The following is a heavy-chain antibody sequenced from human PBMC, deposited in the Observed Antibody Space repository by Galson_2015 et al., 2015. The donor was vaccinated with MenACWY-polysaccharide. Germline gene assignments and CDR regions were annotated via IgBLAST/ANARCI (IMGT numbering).Heavy chain of an antibody. CDR2: ISNTGSNI. CDR1: GFTFTSYS. D-gene: IGHD1-1*01. V-gene: IGHV3-48*02. Sequence: SLRLSCAASGFTFTSYSMNWVRQAPGKGLEWVAYISNTGSNIYYADSVKGRFTISRDNARKSLYLKMSSLGDEDTAVYYCAIDVETIGGRSDYWGQGTLVTVSS. J-gene: IGHJ4*02. CDR3: AIDVETIGGRSDY.